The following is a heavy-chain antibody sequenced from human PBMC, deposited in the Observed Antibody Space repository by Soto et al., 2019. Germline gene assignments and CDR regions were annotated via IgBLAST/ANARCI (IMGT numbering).Heavy chain of an antibody. Sequence: QVQLQQWGAGLLKPSETLSLTCAVYGGSFSGYYWSWIRQPPRKGLEWIGEINHSGSTNYNPSLKSRVTRSVDTSKNQFSLKLSAVTAADTAVYYCARGQFWRSSFDYWGQGTLVTVSS. CDR3: ARGQFWRSSFDY. CDR1: GGSFSGYY. J-gene: IGHJ4*02. V-gene: IGHV4-34*02. CDR2: INHSGST. D-gene: IGHD6-13*01.